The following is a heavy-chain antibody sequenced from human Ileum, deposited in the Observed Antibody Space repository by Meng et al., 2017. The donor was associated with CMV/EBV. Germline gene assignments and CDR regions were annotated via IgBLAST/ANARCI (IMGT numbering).Heavy chain of an antibody. V-gene: IGHV3-64*02. CDR3: AKGHSGSYYRWFDP. CDR2: IRGNGDRI. D-gene: IGHD1-26*01. CDR1: GFNFSRYV. Sequence: GESLKISCAGSGFNFSRYVMHWVRQAPGKGLEYVSAIRGNGDRIYYADSVKGRFTISRDNYKNTLYLQMNSLRAEETAVYYCAKGHSGSYYRWFDPWGQGTLVTVSS. J-gene: IGHJ5*02.